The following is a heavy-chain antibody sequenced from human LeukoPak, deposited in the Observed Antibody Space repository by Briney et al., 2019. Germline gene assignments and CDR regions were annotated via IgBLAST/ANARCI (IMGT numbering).Heavy chain of an antibody. CDR2: ITGSGGST. CDR1: GVSVSDAW. Sequence: PGGSLRLSCAASGVSVSDAWMHWVRQAPGEGLEWVSAITGSGGSTYYADSVKGRFTISRDDSKNTLYLQMNSLRAEDTAVYYCAKDRWRRSSGGFDYWGQGTLVTVSS. J-gene: IGHJ4*02. CDR3: AKDRWRRSSGGFDY. D-gene: IGHD6-6*01. V-gene: IGHV3-23*01.